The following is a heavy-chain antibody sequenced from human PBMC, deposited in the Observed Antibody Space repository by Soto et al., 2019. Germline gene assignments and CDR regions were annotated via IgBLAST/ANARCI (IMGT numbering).Heavy chain of an antibody. CDR1: GFTLSSYW. CDR3: ARFYDNSGYFTYYYYGMDV. Sequence: TGGSLRLSCTASGFTLSSYWMNWVRQAPGKGLEWVANIKQDGSEKYYVDSVKGRFTISRDNAKNSLYLQMNRLRAEDTAVYYCARFYDNSGYFTYYYYGMDVWGQGTTVTVSS. D-gene: IGHD3-22*01. J-gene: IGHJ6*02. CDR2: IKQDGSEK. V-gene: IGHV3-7*03.